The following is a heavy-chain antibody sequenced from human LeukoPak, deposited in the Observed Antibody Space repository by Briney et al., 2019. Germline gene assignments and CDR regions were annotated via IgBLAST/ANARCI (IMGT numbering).Heavy chain of an antibody. J-gene: IGHJ4*02. CDR2: ISYDGNNK. D-gene: IGHD6-13*01. CDR3: ARVGGSSSWYEY. CDR1: GFTVSSNY. Sequence: PGGSLRLSCAASGFTVSSNYMSWVRQAPGKGLEWVAVISYDGNNKYYADSVKGRFTISRDSSKNTLYLLMNSLRAEDTAVYYCARVGGSSSWYEYWGQGTLVTVSS. V-gene: IGHV3-30-3*01.